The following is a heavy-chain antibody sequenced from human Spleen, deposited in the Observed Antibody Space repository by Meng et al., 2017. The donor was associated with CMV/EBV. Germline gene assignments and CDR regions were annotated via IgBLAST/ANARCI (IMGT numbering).Heavy chain of an antibody. V-gene: IGHV3-23*01. CDR2: LSGRTSNP. Sequence: GESLKISCTASGFTFRKFGMHWVRQVPGKRLEWVESLSGRTSNPYYADSVRGRFSISRDNSKNTLYLRMNSLRVEDTAVYYCAKEGCAWTPIDWGQGTLVTVSS. CDR1: GFTFRKFG. J-gene: IGHJ4*02. CDR3: AKEGCAWTPID. D-gene: IGHD1-1*01.